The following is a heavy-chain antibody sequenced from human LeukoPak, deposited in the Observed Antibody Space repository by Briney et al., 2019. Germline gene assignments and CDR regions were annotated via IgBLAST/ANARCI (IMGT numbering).Heavy chain of an antibody. J-gene: IGHJ4*02. Sequence: SVKVSCKASGGTFSRYAISWVRQAPGQGLKWMGGIIPIFGTANYAQKFQGRVTITADESTSTAYMEVSSLRSEDTAVYYCARAYSGYDFFDYWGQGILVTVSS. D-gene: IGHD5-12*01. CDR1: GGTFSRYA. CDR3: ARAYSGYDFFDY. CDR2: IIPIFGTA. V-gene: IGHV1-69*01.